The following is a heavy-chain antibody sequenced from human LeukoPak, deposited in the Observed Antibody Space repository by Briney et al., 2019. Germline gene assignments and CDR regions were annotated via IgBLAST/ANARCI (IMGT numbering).Heavy chain of an antibody. V-gene: IGHV3-49*04. CDR2: IRSKAYGGTT. J-gene: IGHJ4*02. Sequence: GGSLRLSCTASGFTFGDYAMSWVRQAPGKGLKWVGFIRSKAYGGTTEYAASVKGRFTISRDDSKSIAYLQMNSLKTEDTAVYYCTRVYYDILTGWDYYFDYWGQGTLVTVSS. D-gene: IGHD3-9*01. CDR1: GFTFGDYA. CDR3: TRVYYDILTGWDYYFDY.